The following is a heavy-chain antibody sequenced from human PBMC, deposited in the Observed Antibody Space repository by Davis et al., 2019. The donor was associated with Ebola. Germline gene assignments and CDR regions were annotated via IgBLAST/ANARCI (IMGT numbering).Heavy chain of an antibody. CDR2: ISSSSSYI. D-gene: IGHD3-10*01. J-gene: IGHJ2*01. CDR3: ARFPPPRGSGSPWYFDL. V-gene: IGHV3-21*01. Sequence: PGGSLRLSCAASGFTFSSYSMNWVRQAPGKGLEWVSSISSSSSYIYYADSVKGRFTISRDNAKNSLYLQMNSLRAEDTAVYYCARFPPPRGSGSPWYFDLWGRGTLVTVSS. CDR1: GFTFSSYS.